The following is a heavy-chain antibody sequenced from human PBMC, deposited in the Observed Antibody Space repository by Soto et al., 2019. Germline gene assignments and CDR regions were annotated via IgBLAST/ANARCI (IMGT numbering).Heavy chain of an antibody. D-gene: IGHD3-22*01. CDR1: GFTFSSYG. CDR2: ISYDGSNK. J-gene: IGHJ3*02. CDR3: AKVGSDRNYDSSGRFAFDI. V-gene: IGHV3-30*18. Sequence: GGSLRLSCAASGFTFSSYGMHWVRQAPGKGLEWVAVISYDGSNKYYADSVKGRFTISRDNSKNTLYLQMNSLRAEDTAVYYCAKVGSDRNYDSSGRFAFDIWGQGTMVTVSS.